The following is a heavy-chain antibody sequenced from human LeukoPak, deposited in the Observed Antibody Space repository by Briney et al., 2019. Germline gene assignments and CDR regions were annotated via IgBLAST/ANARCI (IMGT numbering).Heavy chain of an antibody. CDR1: GYTFTVHF. D-gene: IGHD6-13*01. CDR3: ARGGVPGQQLDY. Sequence: ASVKLSCKTSGYTFTVHFMYWVRQAPGQGLEWMGWINPNTGGTNYAQKFQGRVTMTRVTSSSTAYMELTRLTSDDTAVYYCARGGVPGQQLDYWGPGTLVTVSS. V-gene: IGHV1-2*02. J-gene: IGHJ4*02. CDR2: INPNTGGT.